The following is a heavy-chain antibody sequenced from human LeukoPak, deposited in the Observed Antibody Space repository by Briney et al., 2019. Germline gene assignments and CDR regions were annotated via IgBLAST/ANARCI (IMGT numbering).Heavy chain of an antibody. D-gene: IGHD6-19*01. CDR1: GDSISSSYYY. CDR3: VRRIVVAGLFDS. V-gene: IGHV4-39*07. CDR2: IYYSGST. J-gene: IGHJ4*02. Sequence: SETLSLTCTVSGDSISSSYYYWGWIRQPPGKGLEWIGSIYYSGSTYYNPSLKSRVTISVDTSTNQFSLKLSSVTAADTAVYFCVRRIVVAGLFDSWGPGTLVTVSS.